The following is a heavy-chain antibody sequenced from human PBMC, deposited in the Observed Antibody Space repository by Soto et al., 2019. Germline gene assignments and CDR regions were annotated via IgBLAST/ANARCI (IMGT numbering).Heavy chain of an antibody. CDR1: GGSISSSSYY. CDR3: ARQTADYDYIWGSYRYTGFQH. D-gene: IGHD3-16*02. Sequence: SETLSLTCTVSGGSISSSSYYWGWIRQPPGKGLEWIGSIYYSGSTYYNPSLKSRVTISVNTSKNQFSLKLSSVTAADTAVYYCARQTADYDYIWGSYRYTGFQHWGQGTLVTVSS. CDR2: IYYSGST. V-gene: IGHV4-39*01. J-gene: IGHJ1*01.